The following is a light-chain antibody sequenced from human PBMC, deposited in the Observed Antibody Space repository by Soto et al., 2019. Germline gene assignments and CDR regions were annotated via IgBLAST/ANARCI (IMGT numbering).Light chain of an antibody. CDR3: QQYNNWPPLS. V-gene: IGKV3-15*01. Sequence: EIVMTQSPATLSVSPGERATLSCRASQSVSSNLAWYQQKPGQAPRLLIYGASTRATGIPASYSVSGSGKEFTLTISSLQAEDFAVYYCQQYNNWPPLSFGQGTRLEIK. CDR2: GAS. J-gene: IGKJ5*01. CDR1: QSVSSN.